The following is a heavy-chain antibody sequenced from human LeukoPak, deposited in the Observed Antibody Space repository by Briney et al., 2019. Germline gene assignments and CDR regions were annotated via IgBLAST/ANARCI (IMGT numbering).Heavy chain of an antibody. CDR3: AREFNHYYDSSGYSSDY. J-gene: IGHJ4*02. Sequence: ASVKVSCKASGYTFTSYDINWVRQATGQGLEWMGRMNPNSGNTGYAQKFQGRVTMTRNTSISTAYMELSSLRSEDTAVYYCAREFNHYYDSSGYSSDYWGQGTLVTVSS. CDR1: GYTFTSYD. D-gene: IGHD3-22*01. V-gene: IGHV1-8*01. CDR2: MNPNSGNT.